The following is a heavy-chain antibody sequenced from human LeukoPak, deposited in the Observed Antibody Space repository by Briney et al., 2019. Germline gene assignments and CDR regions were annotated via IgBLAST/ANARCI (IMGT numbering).Heavy chain of an antibody. Sequence: SETLSLTCTVSGGYIRSYYWSWIRQPPGKGLEWIGYIYYSGSTNYNPSLKSRVTISVDTPKNQFSLKLSSVTAADTAVYYCARGHYDFWSGGKYYYYYMDVWGKGTTVTVSS. D-gene: IGHD3-3*01. J-gene: IGHJ6*03. V-gene: IGHV4-59*01. CDR1: GGYIRSYY. CDR2: IYYSGST. CDR3: ARGHYDFWSGGKYYYYYMDV.